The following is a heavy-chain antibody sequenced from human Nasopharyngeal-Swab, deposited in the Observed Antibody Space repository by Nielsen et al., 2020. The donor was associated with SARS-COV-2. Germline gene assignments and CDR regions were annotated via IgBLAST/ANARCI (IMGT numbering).Heavy chain of an antibody. CDR2: IWYDGSNK. V-gene: IGHV3-33*01. CDR1: GFNFSSYG. D-gene: IGHD1-26*01. Sequence: GGSLRLSCAASGFNFSSYGMHWVRQAPGKGLEWVAVIWYDGSNKYYADSVKGRFTISRDNSKDTLYLQMNSLRAEDTALYYCARGGSYPDYWGQGTLVTVSS. CDR3: ARGGSYPDY. J-gene: IGHJ4*02.